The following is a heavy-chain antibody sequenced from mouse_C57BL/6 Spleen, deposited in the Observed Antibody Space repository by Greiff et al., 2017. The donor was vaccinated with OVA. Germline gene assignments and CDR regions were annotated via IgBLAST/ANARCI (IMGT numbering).Heavy chain of an antibody. D-gene: IGHD2-3*01. Sequence: VQLQQSGPELVKPGASVQISCKASGYTFTDYYMNWVKQSHGKSLEWIGDINPNNGGTSYNQKFKGKATLTVDKSSSTAYMELRSLTSEDSAVYYCARNGYYPYYYAMDYWGQGTSVTVSS. CDR2: INPNNGGT. V-gene: IGHV1-26*01. J-gene: IGHJ4*01. CDR3: ARNGYYPYYYAMDY. CDR1: GYTFTDYY.